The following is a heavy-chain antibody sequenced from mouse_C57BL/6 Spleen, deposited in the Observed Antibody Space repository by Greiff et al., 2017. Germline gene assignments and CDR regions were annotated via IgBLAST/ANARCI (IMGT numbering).Heavy chain of an antibody. Sequence: QVQLQQPGAELVMPGASVKLSCKASGYTFTSYWMHWVKQRPGQGLEWIGEIDPSDSYTNYNQKFKGKSTFTVDKSSSTAYMQLSSLTSEDSAVYYCARKGAYPYYFDYWGQGTTLAVSS. J-gene: IGHJ2*01. V-gene: IGHV1-69*01. CDR1: GYTFTSYW. CDR2: IDPSDSYT. CDR3: ARKGAYPYYFDY. D-gene: IGHD2-10*01.